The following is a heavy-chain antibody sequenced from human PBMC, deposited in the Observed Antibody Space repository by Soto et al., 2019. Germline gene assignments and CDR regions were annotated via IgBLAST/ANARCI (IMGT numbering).Heavy chain of an antibody. J-gene: IGHJ4*02. D-gene: IGHD5-12*01. Sequence: GGSLRFSCAASGFTFSNAWMNWVRQAPGKGLEWVGRIKRKTDGGTTDYAAPVKGRFAISRDDSKNTLYLQMNSLKTEDTAVYYCTAELLSGLRFGIDYWGQGTLVTVSS. V-gene: IGHV3-15*07. CDR1: GFTFSNAW. CDR3: TAELLSGLRFGIDY. CDR2: IKRKTDGGTT.